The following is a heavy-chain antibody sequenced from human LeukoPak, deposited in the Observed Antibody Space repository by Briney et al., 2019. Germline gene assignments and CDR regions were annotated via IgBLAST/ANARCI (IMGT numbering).Heavy chain of an antibody. J-gene: IGHJ4*02. Sequence: GESLEISCKGSGYSFTSYWIGWVRQMPGKGLEWMGIIYPGDSDTRYSPSFQGQVTILADKSISTAYLQWSSLKASDTAMYYCARQFGSGYSSSTDDYWGQGTLVTVSS. V-gene: IGHV5-51*01. CDR1: GYSFTSYW. CDR2: IYPGDSDT. CDR3: ARQFGSGYSSSTDDY. D-gene: IGHD6-13*01.